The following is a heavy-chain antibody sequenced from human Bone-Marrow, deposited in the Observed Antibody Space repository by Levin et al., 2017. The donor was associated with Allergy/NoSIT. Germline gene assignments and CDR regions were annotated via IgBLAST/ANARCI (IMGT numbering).Heavy chain of an antibody. CDR1: GFTVSSNY. V-gene: IGHV3-53*01. Sequence: GGSLRLSCAASGFTVSSNYMSWVRQAPGKGLEWVPVIYSGGSTYYADSVKGRFTISRDNSKNTLYLQMNSLRAEDTAVYYCARGGRMGTVTTYVRVYWYFDLWGRGTLVTVSS. J-gene: IGHJ2*01. CDR3: ARGGRMGTVTTYVRVYWYFDL. D-gene: IGHD4-17*01. CDR2: IYSGGST.